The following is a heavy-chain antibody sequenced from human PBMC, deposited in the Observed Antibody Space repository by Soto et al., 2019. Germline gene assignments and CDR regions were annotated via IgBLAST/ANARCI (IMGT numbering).Heavy chain of an antibody. Sequence: SETLSLTCTVSGGSILSGGHYWTWIRQPPGKGLEWIGKIFFSGNTHYNTALKSRLSFSVDRAKNQFSLNLTSVTAADTAIYYCARDNYGGMLDYWRPGTLVTVSS. CDR2: IFFSGNT. J-gene: IGHJ4*02. V-gene: IGHV4-31*03. CDR3: ARDNYGGMLDY. CDR1: GGSILSGGHY. D-gene: IGHD4-17*01.